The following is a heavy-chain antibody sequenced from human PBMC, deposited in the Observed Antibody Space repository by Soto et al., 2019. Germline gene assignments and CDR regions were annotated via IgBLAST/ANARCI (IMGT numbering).Heavy chain of an antibody. D-gene: IGHD3-10*01. V-gene: IGHV1-24*01. CDR2: FDPEEGKM. CDR1: GYSLNELC. CDR3: VRDLDASGSYYTDY. Sequence: GASVKVSCKVSGYSLNELCMHWVRQPPGKGLGWIGGFDPEEGKMIYAQNFQGRVTMTEDTSTDTAYMELNSLTSEDTAIYYCVRDLDASGSYYTDYWGPGTLVTVSS. J-gene: IGHJ4*02.